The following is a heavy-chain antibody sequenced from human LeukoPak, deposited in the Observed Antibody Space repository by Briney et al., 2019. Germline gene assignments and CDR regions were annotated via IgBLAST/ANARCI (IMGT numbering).Heavy chain of an antibody. CDR2: IIPIFGTA. Sequence: SVKVSCKASGGTFSSYAISWVRQAPGQGLEWMGGIIPIFGTANYAQKFQGRDTITTDESTSTAYMELSSLRSEDTAVYYCARGGTGYSYGFDYWGQGTLVTVSS. J-gene: IGHJ4*02. CDR3: ARGGTGYSYGFDY. D-gene: IGHD5-18*01. CDR1: GGTFSSYA. V-gene: IGHV1-69*05.